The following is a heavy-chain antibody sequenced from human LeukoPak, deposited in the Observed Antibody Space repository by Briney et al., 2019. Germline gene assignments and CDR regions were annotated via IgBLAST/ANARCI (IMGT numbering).Heavy chain of an antibody. CDR3: ARDPSSGWSIWFDP. CDR2: IYYSGNT. CDR1: GVSISSSNSY. Sequence: SETLSLTCTVSGVSISSSNSYWGWIRQPPGKGLEWIGSIYYSGNTYYNASLKSQVSISIDTSKNQFSLKLSSVTAADTAVYYCARDPSSGWSIWFDPWGQGTLVTVSS. J-gene: IGHJ5*02. V-gene: IGHV4-39*07. D-gene: IGHD6-19*01.